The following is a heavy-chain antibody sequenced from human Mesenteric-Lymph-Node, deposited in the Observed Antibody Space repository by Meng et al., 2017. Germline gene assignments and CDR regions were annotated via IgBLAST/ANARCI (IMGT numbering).Heavy chain of an antibody. J-gene: IGHJ5*02. CDR2: IYSGGST. CDR1: GYTFTSYY. Sequence: SCKASGYTFTSYYMHWVRQAPGKGLEWVSVIYSGGSTYYADSVKGRFTISRDNSKNTLYLQMNSLRAEDTAVYYCARGRWFDPWGQGTLVTVAS. V-gene: IGHV3-53*01. CDR3: ARGRWFDP.